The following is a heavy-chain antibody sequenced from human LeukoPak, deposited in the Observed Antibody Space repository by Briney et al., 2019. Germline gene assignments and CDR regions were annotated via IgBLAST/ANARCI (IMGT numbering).Heavy chain of an antibody. Sequence: PSETLSLTCSVSGGSMTFYYWGWVRQSAGKGLEWIGRIYSSGVTKYNPSLQSRVTMSVDTSKMQVSLNLRSVTAADTAVYYCARGQAGTIATRKLAFDIWGQGTMITVSS. J-gene: IGHJ3*02. CDR1: GGSMTFYY. D-gene: IGHD2-21*01. CDR3: ARGQAGTIATRKLAFDI. V-gene: IGHV4-4*07. CDR2: IYSSGVT.